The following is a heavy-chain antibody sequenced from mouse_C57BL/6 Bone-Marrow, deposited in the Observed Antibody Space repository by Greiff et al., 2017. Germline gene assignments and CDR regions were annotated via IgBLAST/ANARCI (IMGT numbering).Heavy chain of an antibody. V-gene: IGHV1-72*01. J-gene: IGHJ3*01. D-gene: IGHD1-2*01. CDR2: IDPNSGGT. CDR1: GYTFTSYW. CDR3: ARGYFSWFAY. Sequence: QVQLKQPGAELVKPGASVKLSCKASGYTFTSYWMHWVKQRPGRGLEWIGRIDPNSGGTKYNEKFKSKATRPVDKPSSTAYMQLSSLTSEDSAVYYCARGYFSWFAYWGQGTLVTVSA.